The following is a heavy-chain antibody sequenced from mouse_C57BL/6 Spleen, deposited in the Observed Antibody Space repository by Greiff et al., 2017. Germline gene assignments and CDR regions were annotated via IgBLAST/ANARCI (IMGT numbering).Heavy chain of an antibody. CDR2: INPSSGYT. J-gene: IGHJ3*01. Sequence: VKLMESGAELAKPGASVKLSCTASGYTFTGYWMHWVKQRPGQGLEWIGYINPSSGYTKYNQKIKDKATLTADKSSSTASMQLSSLTYEDSAVYYCARSDSYSGSSDGGFAYWGQGTLVTVSA. CDR1: GYTFTGYW. V-gene: IGHV1-7*01. D-gene: IGHD1-1*01. CDR3: ARSDSYSGSSDGGFAY.